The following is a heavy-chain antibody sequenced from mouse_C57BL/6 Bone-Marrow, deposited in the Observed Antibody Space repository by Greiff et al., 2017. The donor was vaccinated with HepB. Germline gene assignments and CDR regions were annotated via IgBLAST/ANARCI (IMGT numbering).Heavy chain of an antibody. J-gene: IGHJ4*01. CDR2: IWRGGST. V-gene: IGHV2-5*01. CDR1: GFSLTSYG. D-gene: IGHD2-1*01. CDR3: AKNQIYYGNPMDY. Sequence: VHLVESGPGLVQPSQSLSITCTVSGFSLTSYGVHWVRQSPGKGLEWLGVIWRGGSTDYNAAFMSRLSITKDNSKSQVFFKMNSLQADDTAIYYCAKNQIYYGNPMDYWGQGTSVTVSS.